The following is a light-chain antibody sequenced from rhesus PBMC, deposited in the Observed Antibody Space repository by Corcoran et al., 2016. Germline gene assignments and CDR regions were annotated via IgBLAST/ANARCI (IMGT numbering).Light chain of an antibody. J-gene: IGKJ1*01. V-gene: IGKV1-80*01. CDR3: PQGYNTPWT. Sequence: DIQMIQSPSALSASVGDRVTISCRASQNIYSNLAWYQQKTGKAPKPLIYAASSFRTGIPSRFRGSGSGTVFTLTISSLQPEDSAVYYCPQGYNTPWTFGQGTKVEIK. CDR2: AAS. CDR1: QNIYSN.